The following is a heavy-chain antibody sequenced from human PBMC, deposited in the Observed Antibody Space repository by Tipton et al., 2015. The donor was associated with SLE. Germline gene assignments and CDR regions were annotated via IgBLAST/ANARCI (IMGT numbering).Heavy chain of an antibody. J-gene: IGHJ4*02. D-gene: IGHD3-16*02. V-gene: IGHV4-59*12. CDR3: ARTQYTFGGVIAPFDY. CDR2: ISDGGGT. CDR1: GGSISSNY. Sequence: TLSLTCSVSGGSISSNYWIWIRQPPGKGLEWIGYISDGGGTNHNPSLKSRVTISVDTSKNQFSLKLSSVTAADTAVYYCARTQYTFGGVIAPFDYWGQGTLVTVSS.